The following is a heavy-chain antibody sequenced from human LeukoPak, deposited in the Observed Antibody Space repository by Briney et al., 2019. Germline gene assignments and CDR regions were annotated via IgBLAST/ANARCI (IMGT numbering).Heavy chain of an antibody. CDR2: IGNSGDRT. J-gene: IGHJ6*02. CDR3: AKGGV. V-gene: IGHV3-23*01. Sequence: GGSLLLSCAASGFTFSSYAMSWVRQAPGKGPEWVSGIGNSGDRTFYADSVKGRFTISRDNSKNTLYLQMNSLRVEDTAIYYCAKGGVWGQGIAVTVSS. CDR1: GFTFSSYA.